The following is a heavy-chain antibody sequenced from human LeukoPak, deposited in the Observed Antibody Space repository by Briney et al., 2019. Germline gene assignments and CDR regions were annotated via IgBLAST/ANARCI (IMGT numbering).Heavy chain of an antibody. J-gene: IGHJ4*02. V-gene: IGHV3-30*18. CDR2: ISYDGTNK. D-gene: IGHD3-9*01. CDR3: AKDRYVLRHFDWLPFDY. Sequence: GGSLRLSCAASGFTFSSFGMHWVRQAPGKGLEWVAVISYDGTNKYYGDSVKGRFTISRDNSKNTLYLQMNSLRAEDTAVYYCAKDRYVLRHFDWLPFDYWGQGTLVTVSS. CDR1: GFTFSSFG.